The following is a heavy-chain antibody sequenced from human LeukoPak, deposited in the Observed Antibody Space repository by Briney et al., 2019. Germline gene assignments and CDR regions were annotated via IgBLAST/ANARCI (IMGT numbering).Heavy chain of an antibody. CDR2: ISAYNGNT. J-gene: IGHJ3*02. CDR3: ARGRSSSSSNYDVFDI. D-gene: IGHD6-13*01. V-gene: IGHV1-18*01. CDR1: GGTFSSYA. Sequence: ASVKVSCKASGGTFSSYAISWVRQAPGQGLEWMGWISAYNGNTNYAQKLQGRVTMTTDTSTSTAYMELRSLRSDDTAVYYCARGRSSSSSNYDVFDIWGQGTMVTVSS.